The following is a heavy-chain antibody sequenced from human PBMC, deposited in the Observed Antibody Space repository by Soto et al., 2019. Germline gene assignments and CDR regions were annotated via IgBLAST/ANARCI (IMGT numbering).Heavy chain of an antibody. J-gene: IGHJ6*02. D-gene: IGHD2-2*01. CDR2: IPYDGSNK. CDR1: GFTFSSYG. V-gene: IGHV3-30*18. Sequence: GGSLRLSCAASGFTFSSYGMHWVRQAPGKGLEWVAVIPYDGSNKYYADSVKGRFTISRDNSKNTLYLQMNSLRAEDTAVYYCAKVSSGYCSSTSCYFHYYGMDVWGQGTTVTVSS. CDR3: AKVSSGYCSSTSCYFHYYGMDV.